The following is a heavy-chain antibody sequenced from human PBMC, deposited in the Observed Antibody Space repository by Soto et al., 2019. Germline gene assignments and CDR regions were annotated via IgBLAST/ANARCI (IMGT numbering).Heavy chain of an antibody. Sequence: QVQLVQSGAEVKKPGASVKVSCKASGYTFTSYSISWVRQAPGQGLEWMGWISAYNGNTNYAQKLQGRVTMTTDTSTSTAYIELRSLRSDDTAVYYCARTKYGDYVYWYFDLWGRGTLVTVSS. D-gene: IGHD4-17*01. CDR2: ISAYNGNT. CDR3: ARTKYGDYVYWYFDL. CDR1: GYTFTSYS. V-gene: IGHV1-18*01. J-gene: IGHJ2*01.